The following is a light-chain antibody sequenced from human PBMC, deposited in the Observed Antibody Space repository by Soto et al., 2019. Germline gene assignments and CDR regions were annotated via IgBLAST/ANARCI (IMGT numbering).Light chain of an antibody. Sequence: EIVLTQSPGTLSLSPGERATLSCRASQSVGRNYLAWYQQKPGQAPRLLIYNASNRATGIPDRFSGSGSGTDFTLTISSLQSEDFAVYYCHHYNSWPYTFGQGTKVDIK. CDR1: QSVGRNY. J-gene: IGKJ2*01. CDR3: HHYNSWPYT. V-gene: IGKV3-20*01. CDR2: NAS.